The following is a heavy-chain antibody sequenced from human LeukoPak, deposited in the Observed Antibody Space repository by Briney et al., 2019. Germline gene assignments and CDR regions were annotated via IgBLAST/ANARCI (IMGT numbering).Heavy chain of an antibody. J-gene: IGHJ4*02. Sequence: SETLSLTCAVSGGSISSSSSICWTWVRQPPGKGLEWIGEIYHSGATNYNPSLKSRVTMLLDKSKNQFSLKLNSVTAADTAVYYCARNGGNSDYDYWGQGTLVTVSS. V-gene: IGHV4-4*02. D-gene: IGHD4-23*01. CDR1: GGSISSSSSIC. CDR3: ARNGGNSDYDY. CDR2: IYHSGAT.